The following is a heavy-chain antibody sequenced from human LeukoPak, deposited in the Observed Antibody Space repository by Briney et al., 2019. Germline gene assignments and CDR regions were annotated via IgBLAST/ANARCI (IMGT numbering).Heavy chain of an antibody. J-gene: IGHJ4*02. D-gene: IGHD3-10*01. CDR1: GFTFDDYA. CDR3: AKSSYGSGSDVFDY. Sequence: GGSLRLSCAASGFTFDDYAMHWVRQTPGKGLEWVSGISWNSGSIGYADSVKGRFTISRDNAKNSLYLQMNSLRAEDTALYYCAKSSYGSGSDVFDYWGQGTLVTVSS. CDR2: ISWNSGSI. V-gene: IGHV3-9*01.